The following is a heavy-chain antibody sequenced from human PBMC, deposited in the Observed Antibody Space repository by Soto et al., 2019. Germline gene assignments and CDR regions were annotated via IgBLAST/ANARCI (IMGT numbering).Heavy chain of an antibody. CDR2: IIPIFGTA. CDR1: GGTFSSYA. D-gene: IGHD6-19*01. Sequence: AASVKVSCKASGGTFSSYAISWVRQAPGQGLEWMGGIIPIFGTANYAQKFQGRVTITADESTSTAYMELSSLRSEDTAVYYCATLAVAGTFDYWGQGTLVTVSS. CDR3: ATLAVAGTFDY. J-gene: IGHJ4*02. V-gene: IGHV1-69*13.